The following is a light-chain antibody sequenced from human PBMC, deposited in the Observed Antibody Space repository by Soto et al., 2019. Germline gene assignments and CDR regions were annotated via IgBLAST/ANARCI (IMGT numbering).Light chain of an antibody. CDR1: QSVSND. CDR3: HQYNTCPLT. V-gene: IGKV3-15*01. Sequence: GERAAHAWRASQSVSNDLAWYQQKPGQAPRLLIYGASTRATGIPARFNGGGSGTQFTLASSTLLSGDGAVYYGHQYNTCPLTFGRGTKVDIK. J-gene: IGKJ4*01. CDR2: GAS.